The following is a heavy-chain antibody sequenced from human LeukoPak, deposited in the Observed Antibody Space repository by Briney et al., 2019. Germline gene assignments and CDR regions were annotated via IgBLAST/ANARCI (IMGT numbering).Heavy chain of an antibody. CDR2: VKQGGSEK. J-gene: IGHJ6*02. D-gene: IGHD5-18*01. V-gene: IGHV3-7*01. CDR1: GFTFSNYW. CDR3: ARDGGYSYGLSEYYYYYGMDV. Sequence: GGSLRLSCATSGFTFSNYWMSWVRQAPGKGLEWVASVKQGGSEKYYMDSVKGRFTISKDNARGTLDLRMNSLRAEDTAVYYCARDGGYSYGLSEYYYYYGMDVWGQGTTVTVSS.